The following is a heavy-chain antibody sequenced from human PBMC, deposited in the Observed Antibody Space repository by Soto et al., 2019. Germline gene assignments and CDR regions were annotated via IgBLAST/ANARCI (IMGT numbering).Heavy chain of an antibody. CDR2: IYYSGNT. J-gene: IGHJ5*01. CDR3: ARIPVDTYMTYWFDP. CDR1: GDSVTSGDYY. V-gene: IGHV4-61*08. D-gene: IGHD5-18*01. Sequence: SETLSLTCTVSGDSVTSGDYYWSWIRQPPWKGLEWIGYIYYSGNTNYSPSLKSRVAISLDTPHNQFSLKLSSVPAADTAAYFCARIPVDTYMTYWFDPWGQGTMVTVSS.